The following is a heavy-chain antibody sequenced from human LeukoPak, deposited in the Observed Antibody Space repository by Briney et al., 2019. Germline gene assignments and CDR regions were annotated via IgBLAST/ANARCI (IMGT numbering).Heavy chain of an antibody. D-gene: IGHD7-27*01. J-gene: IGHJ4*02. CDR1: GYSISSGYF. CDR2: TNHSGAT. Sequence: SETLSLTCSVSGYSISSGYFWGWIRQPPGKGPEWIATTNHSGATYYNPSLKSRVTLSVDTSKNQVSLKMTSVTAADTAVYYCTREVWGSTFPDYWGQGTLVAVSS. CDR3: TREVWGSTFPDY. V-gene: IGHV4-38-2*02.